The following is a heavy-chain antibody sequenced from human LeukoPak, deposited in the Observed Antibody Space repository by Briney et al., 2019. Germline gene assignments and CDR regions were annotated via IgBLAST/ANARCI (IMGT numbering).Heavy chain of an antibody. Sequence: GGSLRLSCAASGFTFSTYDIHWVRQATGKGLEWGSAIDTAGDTYYPGSVKGRFTISRDNSKNTLYLQMNSLRAEDTAVYYCAKRSALVAASENPHYYDSSNYYPFDYWGQGTLVIVSS. D-gene: IGHD3-22*01. CDR1: GFTFSTYD. CDR3: AKRSALVAASENPHYYDSSNYYPFDY. J-gene: IGHJ4*02. V-gene: IGHV3-13*01. CDR2: IDTAGDT.